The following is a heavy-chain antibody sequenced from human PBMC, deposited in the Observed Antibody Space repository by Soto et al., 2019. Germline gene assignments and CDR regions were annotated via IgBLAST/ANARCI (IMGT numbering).Heavy chain of an antibody. V-gene: IGHV3-21*01. CDR1: GFSFSAYN. CDR2: ISVGSTHI. J-gene: IGHJ4*02. Sequence: EVQLVESGGGLVKPGGSLRLSCTGSGFSFSAYNINWVRQAPGKGLEWVSSISVGSTHIYQPDSMKGRFTISRDNAKNSVCLQINSLRDEDTAVYYCARSPEVGVRGGYWGQGTLVTVSS. D-gene: IGHD3-16*01. CDR3: ARSPEVGVRGGY.